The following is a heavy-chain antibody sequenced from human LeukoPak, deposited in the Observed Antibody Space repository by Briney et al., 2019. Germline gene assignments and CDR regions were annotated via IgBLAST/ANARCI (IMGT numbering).Heavy chain of an antibody. D-gene: IGHD3-22*01. Sequence: PGGSLRLSCAASGFTFDDYAMHWVRQAPGKGLEWVSGISWNSDSIGYADSVKGRFTISRDNAKNSLYLQMNSLRAEDMALYYCAKDINSYDSSGYMDNWGQGTLVTVSS. J-gene: IGHJ4*02. CDR1: GFTFDDYA. CDR2: ISWNSDSI. V-gene: IGHV3-9*03. CDR3: AKDINSYDSSGYMDN.